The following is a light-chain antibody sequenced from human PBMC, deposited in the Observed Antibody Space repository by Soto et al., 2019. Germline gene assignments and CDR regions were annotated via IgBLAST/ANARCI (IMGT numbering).Light chain of an antibody. V-gene: IGKV3-20*01. Sequence: EILLTQSPGTLSLSPGERATLSCRASQTISSDYLAWYQQKPGQAPRLLIFGAATRAADIPDRFSGSGSGTDFTLTISRLEPEDFAVYYCQRYGSSPTFGQGTKGDIK. CDR2: GAA. J-gene: IGKJ1*01. CDR1: QTISSDY. CDR3: QRYGSSPT.